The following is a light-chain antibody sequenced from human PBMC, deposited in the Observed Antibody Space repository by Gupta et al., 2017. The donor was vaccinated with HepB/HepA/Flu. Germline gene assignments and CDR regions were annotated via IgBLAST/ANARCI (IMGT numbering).Light chain of an antibody. Sequence: QSALTQPASVSGSPGQSITISCAGTSSDVGTYNFVSWHQQHPGKAPNLMFYDVSKRPAGVATRFSASKSGNTASLTISVHQAEDEADYYCSSDTSSDTLVFGGGTKLTVL. V-gene: IGLV2-14*01. CDR3: SSDTSSDTLV. J-gene: IGLJ2*01. CDR2: DVS. CDR1: SSDVGTYNF.